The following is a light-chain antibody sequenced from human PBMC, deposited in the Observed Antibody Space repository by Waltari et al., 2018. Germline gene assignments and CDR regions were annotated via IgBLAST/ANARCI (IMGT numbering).Light chain of an antibody. V-gene: IGKV1-5*03. CDR1: QSFSNW. Sequence: DIQMTQSPSTLSSSLGDSVTITCRASQSFSNWLAWYQQKPGKAPKLLIYKTSTLESGVPSRFSGSGSGTEFTLTISSLQPDDFASYYCQQYDSNPLTFGGGTKVEV. J-gene: IGKJ4*01. CDR3: QQYDSNPLT. CDR2: KTS.